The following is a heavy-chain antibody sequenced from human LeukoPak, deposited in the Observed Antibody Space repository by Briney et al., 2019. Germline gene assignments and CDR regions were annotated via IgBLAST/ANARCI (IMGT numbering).Heavy chain of an antibody. Sequence: ASVKVSCKASGYTFTSYGISWVRQAPGQGLEWMGWISAYNGNTNYAQKLQGRVTMTTDTSTSTAYMELRSLRSDDTAVYYCARDGPYGSGWYQDAFDIWGQGTMVTVSS. CDR1: GYTFTSYG. CDR3: ARDGPYGSGWYQDAFDI. J-gene: IGHJ3*02. CDR2: ISAYNGNT. D-gene: IGHD6-19*01. V-gene: IGHV1-18*01.